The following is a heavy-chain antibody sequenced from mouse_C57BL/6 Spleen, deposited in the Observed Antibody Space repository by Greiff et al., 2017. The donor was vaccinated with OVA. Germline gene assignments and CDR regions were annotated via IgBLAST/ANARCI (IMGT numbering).Heavy chain of an antibody. CDR3: AINKDSSGRGARAMDY. D-gene: IGHD3-2*02. CDR2: IRNKANGYTT. V-gene: IGHV7-3*01. Sequence: EVKLMESGGGLVQPGGSLSLSCAASGFTFTDYYMSWVRQPPGKALEWLGFIRNKANGYTTEYSASVKGRLPISRENSQSILYLQMNALRAEDSATYYCAINKDSSGRGARAMDYWGQGTSVTVSS. J-gene: IGHJ4*01. CDR1: GFTFTDYY.